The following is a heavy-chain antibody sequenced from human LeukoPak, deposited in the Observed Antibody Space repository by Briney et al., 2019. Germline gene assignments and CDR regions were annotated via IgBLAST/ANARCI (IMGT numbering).Heavy chain of an antibody. Sequence: GGSLRLSCAASGFTFDDYAMHWVRQAPGKGLEWVSGISWNSGSIGYADSVKGRFTVSRDNAEKLVYLHMTSLRAEDTAMYFCAREGHSSGSLGDYWGQGILVTVSS. D-gene: IGHD6-19*01. CDR1: GFTFDDYA. CDR3: AREGHSSGSLGDY. J-gene: IGHJ4*02. CDR2: ISWNSGSI. V-gene: IGHV3-9*01.